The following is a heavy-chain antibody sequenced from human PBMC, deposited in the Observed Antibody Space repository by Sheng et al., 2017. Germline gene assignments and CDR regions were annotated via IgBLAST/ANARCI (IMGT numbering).Heavy chain of an antibody. CDR2: IWYDGSNK. CDR3: ARWGGYVPSGYYYYGMDV. V-gene: IGHV3-33*01. J-gene: IGHJ6*02. CDR1: GFTFSSYG. D-gene: IGHD5-12*01. Sequence: QVQLVESGGGVVQPGRSLRLSCAASGFTFSSYGMHWVRQAPGKGLEWVAVIWYDGSNKYYADSVKGRFTISRDNSKNTLYLQMNSLRAEDTAVYYCARWGGYVPSGYYYYGMDVWGQGTTVTVSS.